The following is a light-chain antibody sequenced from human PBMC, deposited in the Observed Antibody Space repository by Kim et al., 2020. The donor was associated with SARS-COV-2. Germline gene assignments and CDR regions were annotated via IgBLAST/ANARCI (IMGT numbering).Light chain of an antibody. CDR1: SLRTFY. CDR2: GEN. Sequence: GQIVRITCRGDSLRTFYASWYQQKPRQAPVLVLYGENDRPSGIPDRFSGSISGDTASLTITGILAEDEADYYCNSRDSSGDHQGVFGGGTQLTVL. J-gene: IGLJ3*02. V-gene: IGLV3-19*01. CDR3: NSRDSSGDHQGV.